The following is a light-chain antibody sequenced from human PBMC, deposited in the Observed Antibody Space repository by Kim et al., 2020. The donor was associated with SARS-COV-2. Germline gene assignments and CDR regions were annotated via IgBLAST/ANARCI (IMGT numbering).Light chain of an antibody. CDR3: CSYAGSYTEV. V-gene: IGLV2-11*01. CDR1: SSDVGGYNY. Sequence: QSALTRPRSVSGSPGQSVTISCTGTSSDVGGYNYVSWYQQHPGKAPKLMISDVSERPSGVPDRFSGSKSGNTASLTISGLQAEDEADYYCCSYAGSYTEVFGGGTQLTVL. J-gene: IGLJ2*01. CDR2: DVS.